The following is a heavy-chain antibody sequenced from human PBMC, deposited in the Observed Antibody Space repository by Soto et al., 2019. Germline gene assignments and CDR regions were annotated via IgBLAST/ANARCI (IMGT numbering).Heavy chain of an antibody. J-gene: IGHJ4*02. CDR1: GASISGSYYY. V-gene: IGHV4-39*01. CDR3: ATSQKGYNWNYFDH. Sequence: PSETLSLTCADSGASISGSYYYWAWLRQSPGKGPEWIGSVFYTGFTSYNPSLESRVSVSVDTSKSQFSLKLSAVTAADTAVYYCATSQKGYNWNYFDHWGQGGLVTVSS. D-gene: IGHD1-20*01. CDR2: VFYTGFT.